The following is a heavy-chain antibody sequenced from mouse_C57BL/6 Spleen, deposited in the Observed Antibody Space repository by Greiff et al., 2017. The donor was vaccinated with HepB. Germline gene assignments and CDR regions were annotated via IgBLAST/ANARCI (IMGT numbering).Heavy chain of an antibody. CDR1: GFNIKDDY. CDR2: IDPENGDT. V-gene: IGHV14-4*01. Sequence: EVQLQQSGAELVRPGASVKLSCTASGFNIKDDYMHWVKQRPEQGLEWIGWIDPENGDTEYASKFQGKATITADTSSNTAYLQLSSLTSEDTAVYYWTTFIYYGKPIAYWGQGTLVTVSA. CDR3: TTFIYYGKPIAY. D-gene: IGHD2-1*01. J-gene: IGHJ3*01.